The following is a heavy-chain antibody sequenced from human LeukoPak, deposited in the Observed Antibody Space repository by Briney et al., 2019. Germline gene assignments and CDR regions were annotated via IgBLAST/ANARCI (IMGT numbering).Heavy chain of an antibody. CDR1: GYTFTSYY. CDR3: ARGQPYGDYNYFDP. V-gene: IGHV1-2*06. Sequence: ASVTVSCKASGYTFTSYYMHWVRQAPGQGLEWMGRINPSTGGTNSAQKFQGGVTMHRDTSISTAYMELSRLTSDDTAIYYCARGQPYGDYNYFDPWGQGTLVTVSS. CDR2: INPSTGGT. J-gene: IGHJ5*02. D-gene: IGHD4-17*01.